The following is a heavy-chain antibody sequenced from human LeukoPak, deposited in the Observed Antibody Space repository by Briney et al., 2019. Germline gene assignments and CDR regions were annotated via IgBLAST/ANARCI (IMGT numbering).Heavy chain of an antibody. CDR1: GFTFSSSQ. CDR3: ARTLDGLPGDL. V-gene: IGHV3-48*03. CDR2: ISITGSTT. J-gene: IGHJ5*02. D-gene: IGHD3-10*01. Sequence: PGGSLRLSCAASGFTFSSSQMNWVRQAPGKGLQWVSFISITGSTTYYADSVKARFIISRDDAENSLYLQMSSLRVEDTAIYYCARTLDGLPGDLWGQGTLVTVSS.